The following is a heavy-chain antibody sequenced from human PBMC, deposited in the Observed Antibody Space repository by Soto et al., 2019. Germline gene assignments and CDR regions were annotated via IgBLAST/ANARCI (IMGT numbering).Heavy chain of an antibody. Sequence: GGSLRLSCAASGFTFSSYGMHWVRQAPGKGLEWVAVISYDGSNKYYADSVKGRFTISRDNSKNTLYLQMNSLRAEDTAVYYCAKAILWFGELSGGMDVWGQGTTVTVSS. J-gene: IGHJ6*02. CDR1: GFTFSSYG. D-gene: IGHD3-10*01. V-gene: IGHV3-30*18. CDR2: ISYDGSNK. CDR3: AKAILWFGELSGGMDV.